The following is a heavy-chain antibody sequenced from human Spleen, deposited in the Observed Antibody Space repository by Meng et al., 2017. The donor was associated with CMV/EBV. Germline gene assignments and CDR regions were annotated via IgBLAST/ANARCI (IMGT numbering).Heavy chain of an antibody. D-gene: IGHD2-2*01. CDR3: ARGGYCSSTSCYEGDYNWFDP. CDR2: IYPSGST. J-gene: IGHJ5*02. CDR1: GASISSDY. V-gene: IGHV4-4*07. Sequence: ERAPDMVKPSAPLSLTCTVSGASISSDYWSWIRQPAGKGLEWIGRIYPSGSTNYNPSLKSRVTMSVDTSKNQFSLKLSSVTAADTAVYYCARGGYCSSTSCYEGDYNWFDPWGQGTLVTVSS.